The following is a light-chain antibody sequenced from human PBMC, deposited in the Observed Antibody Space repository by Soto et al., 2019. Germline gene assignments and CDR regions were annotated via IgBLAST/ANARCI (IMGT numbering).Light chain of an antibody. CDR2: GTS. CDR1: QSVSSSY. J-gene: IGKJ1*01. Sequence: EIVLTQSPGTLSLSPGERATLSCRASQSVSSSYLAWYQQKPGQAPRFLIYGTSSRATGIPDRFSGSGSGTDFTLTISRLEPEDFAVYYCQQYGSSGTFGQGTRWIS. CDR3: QQYGSSGT. V-gene: IGKV3-20*01.